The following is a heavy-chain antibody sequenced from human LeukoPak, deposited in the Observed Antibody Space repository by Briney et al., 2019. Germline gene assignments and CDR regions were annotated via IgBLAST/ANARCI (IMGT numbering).Heavy chain of an antibody. D-gene: IGHD6-19*01. CDR3: ARFQQWRGPADY. CDR2: ISSSSSYI. Sequence: PGESLRLSCAASGFTFSSHSMNWVRQAPGKGLEWVSSISSSSSYIYYADSVKGRFTISRDNAKNSLYLQMNSLRAEDTAVYYCARFQQWRGPADYWGQGTLVTVSS. J-gene: IGHJ4*02. V-gene: IGHV3-21*01. CDR1: GFTFSSHS.